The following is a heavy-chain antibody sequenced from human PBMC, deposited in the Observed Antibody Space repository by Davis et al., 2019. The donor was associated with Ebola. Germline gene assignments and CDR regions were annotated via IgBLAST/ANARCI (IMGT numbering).Heavy chain of an antibody. CDR1: GYTFTGYY. CDR3: ARGSVIEYSDFWSRYGLDV. V-gene: IGHV1-2*02. CDR2: INPDNGDT. J-gene: IGHJ6*02. Sequence: ASVKVSCKASGYTFTGYYMHWVRQAPGQGLEWMGWINPDNGDTKYAQKFQGRVTMTRDTSISTVYMALGRLRSDDTAVYYCARGSVIEYSDFWSRYGLDVWGQGTTVTVSS. D-gene: IGHD3-3*01.